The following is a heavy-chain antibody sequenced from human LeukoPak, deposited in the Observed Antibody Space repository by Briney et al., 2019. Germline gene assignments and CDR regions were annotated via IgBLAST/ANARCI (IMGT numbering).Heavy chain of an antibody. J-gene: IGHJ6*02. CDR1: GFTFSSYG. CDR2: ISWNSGSI. CDR3: AKAYCSSTSCIRYGMDV. V-gene: IGHV3-9*01. Sequence: GTSLRLSCAASGFTFSSYGMHWVRQAPGKGLEWVSDISWNSGSIGYADSVKGRFTISRDNAKNSLYLQMNSLRAEDTALYYCAKAYCSSTSCIRYGMDVWGQGTTVTVSS. D-gene: IGHD2-2*01.